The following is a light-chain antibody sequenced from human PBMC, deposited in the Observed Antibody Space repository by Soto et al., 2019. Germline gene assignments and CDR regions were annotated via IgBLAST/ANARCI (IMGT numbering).Light chain of an antibody. CDR1: QSVSSSY. CDR2: DAS. Sequence: EIVMTQSPGTLSLSPGERATLSCRARQSVSSSYLAWYQQKPGQAPRVLIYDASTRATGIPDRFSGSGSGADFTLTISRLEPEDFAVYYCQQYGNSPITFGQGTRLEIK. CDR3: QQYGNSPIT. J-gene: IGKJ5*01. V-gene: IGKV3-20*01.